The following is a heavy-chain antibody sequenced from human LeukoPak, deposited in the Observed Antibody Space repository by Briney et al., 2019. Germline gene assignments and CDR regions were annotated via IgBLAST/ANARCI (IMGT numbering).Heavy chain of an antibody. J-gene: IGHJ4*02. D-gene: IGHD2-21*02. CDR1: GFTFSAYS. Sequence: GGSLRLSCAASGFTFSAYSMNWVRQAPGKGLEWVAVISYDGSNKYYADSVKGRFTISRDNSKNTLYLQMNSLRAEDTAVYYRAKDPRTYCGGDCYSPAYFDYWGQGTLVTVSS. V-gene: IGHV3-30*18. CDR2: ISYDGSNK. CDR3: AKDPRTYCGGDCYSPAYFDY.